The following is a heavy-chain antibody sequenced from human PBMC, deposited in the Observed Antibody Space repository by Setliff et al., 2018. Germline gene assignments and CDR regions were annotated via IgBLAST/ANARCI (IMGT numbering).Heavy chain of an antibody. Sequence: LPETLSLTCTVSGGSISSYYWSWIRQPAGKGLEWIGHIYIGGSANYNPSLKSRVTMSIDTSKNQFSLKLNSVTAADMAVYYCAREQWLDPPGYYYMDVWGKGTTVTVS. V-gene: IGHV4-4*07. D-gene: IGHD6-19*01. CDR3: AREQWLDPPGYYYMDV. CDR2: IYIGGSA. CDR1: GGSISSYY. J-gene: IGHJ6*03.